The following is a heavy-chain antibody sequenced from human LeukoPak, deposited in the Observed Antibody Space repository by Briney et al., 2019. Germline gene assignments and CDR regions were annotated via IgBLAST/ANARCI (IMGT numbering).Heavy chain of an antibody. CDR2: IGTAGDT. Sequence: GRSLRLSCAASGFTFSSYDMHWVRQATGKGLEWVSAIGTAGDTYYPGSVKGRFTISRENAKNSLYLQMNSLRAGDTAVYYCARFSRTTGTWYFDYWGQGTLVTVSS. J-gene: IGHJ4*02. V-gene: IGHV3-13*01. CDR3: ARFSRTTGTWYFDY. CDR1: GFTFSSYD. D-gene: IGHD1-1*01.